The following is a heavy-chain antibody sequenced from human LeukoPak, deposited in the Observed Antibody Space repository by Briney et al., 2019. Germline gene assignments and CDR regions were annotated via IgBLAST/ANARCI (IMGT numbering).Heavy chain of an antibody. CDR2: INQSGST. D-gene: IGHD6-6*01. CDR3: ARGQHSSSTPTWGFYYYYYMDV. J-gene: IGHJ6*03. Sequence: SETLSLTCAVYGGSFSDHYWSWIRQPPGKGLEWIGEINQSGSTNHNPSLESRITISVDTSKNQFSLKLNSVAAADTAVYYCARGQHSSSTPTWGFYYYYYMDVWGKGTTVTVSS. V-gene: IGHV4-34*01. CDR1: GGSFSDHY.